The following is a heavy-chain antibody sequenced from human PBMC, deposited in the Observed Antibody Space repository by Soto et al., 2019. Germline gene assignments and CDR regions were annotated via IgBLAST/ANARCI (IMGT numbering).Heavy chain of an antibody. CDR3: ARDGLRYYDILTGYYAPSSMDV. Sequence: GGSLRLSCAASGFTFSSYWMSWVRQAPGKGLEWVANIKQDGSEKYYVDSVKGRFTISRDNAKNSLYLQMNSLRAEDTAVYYCARDGLRYYDILTGYYAPSSMDVWGQGTTVTVSS. V-gene: IGHV3-7*01. CDR1: GFTFSSYW. J-gene: IGHJ6*02. CDR2: IKQDGSEK. D-gene: IGHD3-9*01.